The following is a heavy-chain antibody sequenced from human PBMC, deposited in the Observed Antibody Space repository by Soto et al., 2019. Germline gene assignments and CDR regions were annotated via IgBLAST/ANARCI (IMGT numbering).Heavy chain of an antibody. V-gene: IGHV1-8*01. D-gene: IGHD6-6*01. CDR1: GYTFTSYD. J-gene: IGHJ4*02. CDR3: ASATPSIAARRTPNAY. CDR2: MNPNSGNT. Sequence: QVQLVQSGAEVKKPGASVKVSCKASGYTFTSYDINWVRQATGQGLEWMGWMNPNSGNTGYAQKFQVRITMTRNTSISTAYMEMSSMRSEDTAVYYCASATPSIAARRTPNAYWGQGTLVTVSS.